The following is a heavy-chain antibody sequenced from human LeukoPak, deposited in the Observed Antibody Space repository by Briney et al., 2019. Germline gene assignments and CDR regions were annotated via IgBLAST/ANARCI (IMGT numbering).Heavy chain of an antibody. CDR2: ISWNSGSI. V-gene: IGHV3-9*01. CDR1: GFTFDDYA. D-gene: IGHD7-27*01. Sequence: PGGSLRLSCAASGFTFDDYAMHWVRQAPGKGLEWVSGISWNSGSIGYADSVKGRFTISRDNAKNSLYLQMNSLRAEDTAVYYCARATGDRYFDYWGQGTLVTVSS. J-gene: IGHJ4*02. CDR3: ARATGDRYFDY.